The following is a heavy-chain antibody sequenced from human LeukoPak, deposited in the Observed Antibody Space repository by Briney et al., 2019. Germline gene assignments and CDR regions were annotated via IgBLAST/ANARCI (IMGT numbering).Heavy chain of an antibody. CDR3: AKDGVQLGLRAAIPIDY. CDR2: IRYDGSNK. J-gene: IGHJ4*02. D-gene: IGHD5-18*01. CDR1: GFTFSSYG. Sequence: GGSLRLSCAASGFTFSSYGMHWVRQAPGRGLEWVAFIRYDGSNKYYADSVKGRFTISRDNSKNTLYLQMNSLRAEDTAVYYCAKDGVQLGLRAAIPIDYWGQGTLVTVSS. V-gene: IGHV3-30*02.